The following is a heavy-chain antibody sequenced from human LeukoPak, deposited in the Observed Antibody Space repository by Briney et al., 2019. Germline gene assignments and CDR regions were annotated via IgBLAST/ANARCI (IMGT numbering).Heavy chain of an antibody. Sequence: GGSLRLSCAASGNYWMHWVRQAPGKGLVWVSHINSDGSWTSYADSVKGRFTISKDNAKNTVYLQMNNLRAEDTAVYYCVSFYETYWGRGTLATVSS. CDR3: VSFYETY. CDR2: INSDGSWT. D-gene: IGHD2-2*01. V-gene: IGHV3-74*01. CDR1: GNYW. J-gene: IGHJ4*02.